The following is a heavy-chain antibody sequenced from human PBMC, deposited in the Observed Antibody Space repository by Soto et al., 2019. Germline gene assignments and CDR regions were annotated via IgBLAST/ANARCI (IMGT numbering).Heavy chain of an antibody. CDR1: GYTFTSYG. CDR3: ARDMVGPRTHGDIVVVVAATAFDI. Sequence: ASVKVSCKASGYTFTSYGISWVRQAPGQGLEWMGWISAYNGNTNYAQKLQGRVTMTTDTSTSTAYMELRSLRSDDTAVYYCARDMVGPRTHGDIVVVVAATAFDIWGQGTMVTVSS. D-gene: IGHD2-15*01. CDR2: ISAYNGNT. J-gene: IGHJ3*02. V-gene: IGHV1-18*01.